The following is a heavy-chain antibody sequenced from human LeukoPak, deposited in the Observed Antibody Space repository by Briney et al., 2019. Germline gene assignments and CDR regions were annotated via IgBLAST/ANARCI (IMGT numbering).Heavy chain of an antibody. CDR2: ISGGGGTT. CDR1: GFTFNSYA. CDR3: AKDNTWIQLCLLR. V-gene: IGHV3-23*01. J-gene: IGHJ4*02. D-gene: IGHD5-18*01. Sequence: QAGGSLRLSCAAPGFTFNSYAMNWVRQAPGRGLEWVSVISGGGGTTYYADSVKGRFTISRDNSKNMLYLQMNSLRAEDTAVYYCAKDNTWIQLCLLRWGQGTLVTVSS.